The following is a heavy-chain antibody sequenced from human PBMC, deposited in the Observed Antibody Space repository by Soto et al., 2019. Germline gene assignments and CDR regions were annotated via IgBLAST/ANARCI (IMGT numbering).Heavy chain of an antibody. Sequence: SETLSLTCAVSGFFISSGNYWGWIRKPPGKGLEWIGSIFHGGNTYYNPSLKSRVTISVDMSRNQFSLKLNSVTAADTAVYYCARARWYDAFDVWGQGTVVTVSS. CDR2: IFHGGNT. D-gene: IGHD2-15*01. CDR3: ARARWYDAFDV. CDR1: GFFISSGNY. V-gene: IGHV4-38-2*01. J-gene: IGHJ3*01.